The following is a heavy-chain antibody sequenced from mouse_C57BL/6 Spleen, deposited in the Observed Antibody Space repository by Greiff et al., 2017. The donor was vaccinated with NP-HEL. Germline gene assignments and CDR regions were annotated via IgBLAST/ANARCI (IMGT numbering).Heavy chain of an antibody. Sequence: VQLQQSGTVLARPGASVKMSCKTSGYTFTSYWMHWVKQRPGQGLEWIGAIYPGNSDTSYNQKFKGKAKLTAVTSASTAYMELSSLTNEDSAVYYCTSGGWLLPSFDYWGQGTLVTVSA. CDR2: IYPGNSDT. V-gene: IGHV1-5*01. CDR1: GYTFTSYW. J-gene: IGHJ3*01. CDR3: TSGGWLLPSFDY. D-gene: IGHD2-3*01.